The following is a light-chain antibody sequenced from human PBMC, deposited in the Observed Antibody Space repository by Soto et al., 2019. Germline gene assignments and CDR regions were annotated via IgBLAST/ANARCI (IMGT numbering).Light chain of an antibody. J-gene: IGKJ2*01. CDR1: QSISSY. CDR2: AAP. Sequence: DIQMTQSPSSLSASVGDRVTITCRASQSISSYLNWYQQKPGKAPKLLIYAAPSLQSGVPSRFSGSGSGTHFTLTISSLQPEDFATYYCQQSYSTPPITFGQGTKLQIK. CDR3: QQSYSTPPIT. V-gene: IGKV1-39*01.